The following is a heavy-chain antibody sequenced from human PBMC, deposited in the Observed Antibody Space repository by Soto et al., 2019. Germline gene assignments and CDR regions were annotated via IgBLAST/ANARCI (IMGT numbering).Heavy chain of an antibody. J-gene: IGHJ4*02. CDR1: GASVTSDS. V-gene: IGHV4-59*02. CDR3: ARERGLEVISPYFDH. CDR2: IRHNGNT. D-gene: IGHD2-21*01. Sequence: QVQLQESGPGLVKHSETLSLTCTVSGASVTSDSWNWIRRSPGKGLEWIGYIRHNGNTNYSPSLRSRVTISIDTPANQFSLSLAAVTAADTAVYYCARERGLEVISPYFDHWGQGILVTVSP.